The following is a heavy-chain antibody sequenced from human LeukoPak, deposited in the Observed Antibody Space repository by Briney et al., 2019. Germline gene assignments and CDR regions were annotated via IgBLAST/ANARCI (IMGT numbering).Heavy chain of an antibody. J-gene: IGHJ6*03. V-gene: IGHV1-69*06. CDR3: ARDHWSGYSYYCMDV. CDR2: IIPIFGTA. Sequence: SVKVPCKASGGTFSSYAISWVRQAPGQGLEWMGGIIPIFGTANYAQKFQGRVTITADKSTSTAYMELSSLRSEDTAVYYCARDHWSGYSYYCMDVWGKGTTVTVSS. CDR1: GGTFSSYA. D-gene: IGHD3-3*01.